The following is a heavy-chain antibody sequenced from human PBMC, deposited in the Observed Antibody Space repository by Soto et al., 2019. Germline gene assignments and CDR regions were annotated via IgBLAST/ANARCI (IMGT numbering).Heavy chain of an antibody. J-gene: IGHJ6*02. D-gene: IGHD3-9*01. CDR2: ISSSSSYT. CDR3: ARDGLLRYFDWLPNYYYGMDV. Sequence: GGSLRLSCAASGFTFSDYYMSWIRQAPGKGLEWVSYISSSSSYTNYADSVKGRFTISRDNAKNSLYLQMNSLRAEDTAVYYCARDGLLRYFDWLPNYYYGMDVWGQGTTVTVSS. CDR1: GFTFSDYY. V-gene: IGHV3-11*06.